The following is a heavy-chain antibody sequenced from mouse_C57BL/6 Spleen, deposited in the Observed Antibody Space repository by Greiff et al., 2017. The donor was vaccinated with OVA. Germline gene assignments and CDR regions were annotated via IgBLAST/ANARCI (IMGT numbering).Heavy chain of an antibody. CDR3: ARSGTDYYFDY. J-gene: IGHJ2*01. CDR1: GYTFTSYW. D-gene: IGHD4-1*01. CDR2: IDPSDSYT. V-gene: IGHV1-50*01. Sequence: VKLQQPGAELVKPGASVKLSCKASGYTFTSYWMQWVKQRPGQGLEWIGEIDPSDSYTNYNQKFKGKATLTVDTSSSTAYMQLSSLTSEDSAVYYCARSGTDYYFDYWGQGTTLTVSS.